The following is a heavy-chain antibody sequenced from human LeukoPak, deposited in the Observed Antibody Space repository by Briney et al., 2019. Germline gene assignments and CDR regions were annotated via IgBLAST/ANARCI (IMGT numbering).Heavy chain of an antibody. CDR2: IWYDGSNK. CDR3: ANNQNFSTSGRPPLGIQWGYYFDY. D-gene: IGHD7-27*01. CDR1: GFTFSSYG. Sequence: HSGGSPRLSCAASGFTFSSYGMHWVRQAPGKGLEWVAVIWYDGSNKYYADSVKGRFTISRDNSKNTLYLQMNSLRAEDTAVYYCANNQNFSTSGRPPLGIQWGYYFDYWGQGTLVTVSS. V-gene: IGHV3-33*06. J-gene: IGHJ4*02.